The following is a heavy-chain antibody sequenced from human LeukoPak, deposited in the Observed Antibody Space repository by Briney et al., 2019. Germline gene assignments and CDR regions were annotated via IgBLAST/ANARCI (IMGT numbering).Heavy chain of an antibody. CDR1: RYSFTGYY. CDR2: TNPNSGGT. D-gene: IGHD2-8*02. V-gene: IGHV1-2*02. J-gene: IGHJ4*02. CDR3: ARDSVPILVVIPGGTDY. Sequence: ASVKVSCKASRYSFTGYYMHWVRQAPGQGLEWMGWTNPNSGGTNYAQKFQGRVTMTRDTSISTAYMELSRLRSDDTAVYYCARDSVPILVVIPGGTDYWGQGTLVTVSS.